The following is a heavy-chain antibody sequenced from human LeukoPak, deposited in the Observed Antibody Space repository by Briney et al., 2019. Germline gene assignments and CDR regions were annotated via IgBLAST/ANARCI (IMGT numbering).Heavy chain of an antibody. J-gene: IGHJ6*02. CDR1: GYTFTSYG. V-gene: IGHV1-18*01. CDR3: ARDLGYCSGGSCYPESMYGMDV. D-gene: IGHD2-15*01. Sequence: ASVKVSCKASGYTFTSYGISWGRQAPGEGREWMGWISAYNGNTNYAQKLQGRVTMTTDTSTSTAYMELRSLRSDDTAVYYCARDLGYCSGGSCYPESMYGMDVWGQGTTVTVSS. CDR2: ISAYNGNT.